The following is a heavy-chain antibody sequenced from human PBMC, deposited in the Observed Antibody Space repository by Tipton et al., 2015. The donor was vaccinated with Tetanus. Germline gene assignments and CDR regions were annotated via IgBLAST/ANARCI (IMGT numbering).Heavy chain of an antibody. D-gene: IGHD5-18*01. J-gene: IGHJ3*02. Sequence: TLSLTCVVYGGSFGHYYWSWIRQPPGKGLEWIGESNHSGSTNYSPSLKSRVTISVDTSKNLFSLKLSSVTAAATAVYYCARGRRIQLWNDAFDIWGQGTMVTVSS. CDR1: GGSFGHYY. V-gene: IGHV4-34*01. CDR2: SNHSGST. CDR3: ARGRRIQLWNDAFDI.